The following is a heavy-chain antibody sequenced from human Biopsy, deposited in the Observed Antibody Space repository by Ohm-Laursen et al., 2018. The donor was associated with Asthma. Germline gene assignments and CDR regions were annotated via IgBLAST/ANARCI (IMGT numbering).Heavy chain of an antibody. CDR2: IYRGGTS. J-gene: IGHJ4*02. D-gene: IGHD6-19*01. CDR3: ARGDSSGWSQYYFDY. CDR1: GFTVSRDY. Sequence: SLRLSCTASGFTVSRDYMFWARQAPGKGLEWVSVIYRGGTSHTADSVRGRFTISRDYSKNTLYLQMHSLRAEDTAVYYCARGDSSGWSQYYFDYWGQGTLVTVSS. V-gene: IGHV3-53*01.